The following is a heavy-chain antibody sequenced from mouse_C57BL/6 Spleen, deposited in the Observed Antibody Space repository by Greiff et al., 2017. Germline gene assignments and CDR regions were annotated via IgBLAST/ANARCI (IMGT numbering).Heavy chain of an antibody. V-gene: IGHV1-42*01. CDR1: GYSFTGYY. CDR3: ARRKGYYGSSYQYFDV. D-gene: IGHD1-1*01. J-gene: IGHJ1*03. CDR2: INPRTGGN. Sequence: EVQLQQSGPELVKPGASVKLSCKASGYSFTGYYMNWVKQSPEKGLEWIGEINPRTGGNTYNQKFKAKATLTVEKSSSTAYMQLKSLTSEDSAVYYCARRKGYYGSSYQYFDVWGTGTTVTVSS.